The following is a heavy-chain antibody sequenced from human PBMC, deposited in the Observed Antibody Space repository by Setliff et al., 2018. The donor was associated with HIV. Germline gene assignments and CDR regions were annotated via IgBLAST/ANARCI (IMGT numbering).Heavy chain of an antibody. CDR1: AFTLSSHA. CDR2: ISYDGSEK. J-gene: IGHJ4*02. D-gene: IGHD3-9*01. CDR3: NTVDDPILTGH. V-gene: IGHV3-30*04. Sequence: PGGSLRLSCVDSAFTLSSHAMHWVRQTPGKGLEWVAVISYDGSEKYYVDSVTGRFTISRDNAKNSLYLQMNSLKTEDTAVYYCNTVDDPILTGHWGQGTLVTVSS.